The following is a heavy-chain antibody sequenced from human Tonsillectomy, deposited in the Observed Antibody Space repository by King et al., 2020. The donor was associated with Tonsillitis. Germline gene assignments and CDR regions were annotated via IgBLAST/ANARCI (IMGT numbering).Heavy chain of an antibody. CDR1: GGFVTTNLYY. Sequence: QLQESGPGLLKPSETLSLSCSVSGGFVTTNLYYWGWIRQPPGKGLEWIGTIYYTGRTGYNPSLRSRVTMSVQPATNQFSLSLTSVTAADTAIYYCARLPNAWDPGAFFADWGQGTPVTVSS. J-gene: IGHJ4*02. CDR3: ARLPNAWDPGAFFAD. D-gene: IGHD1-26*01. CDR2: IYYTGRT. V-gene: IGHV4-39*07.